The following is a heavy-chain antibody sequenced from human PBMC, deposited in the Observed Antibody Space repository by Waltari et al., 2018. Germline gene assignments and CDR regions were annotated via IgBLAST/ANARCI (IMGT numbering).Heavy chain of an antibody. Sequence: QVQLVQSGAEVKKPGASVKVSCKASGYTFTGYYMHWVRQAPGQGLEWMGWNNPKSGGTNYAQKFQGRVTMTRDTSISTAYMELSRLRSDDTAVYYCARGPLVGALGYWGQGTLVTVSS. D-gene: IGHD1-26*01. CDR1: GYTFTGYY. CDR3: ARGPLVGALGY. CDR2: NNPKSGGT. V-gene: IGHV1-2*02. J-gene: IGHJ4*02.